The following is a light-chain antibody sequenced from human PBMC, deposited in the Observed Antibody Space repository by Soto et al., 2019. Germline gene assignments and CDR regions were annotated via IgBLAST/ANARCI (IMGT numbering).Light chain of an antibody. CDR3: CSYASSTTFV. J-gene: IGLJ2*01. CDR1: SSDVGSYNL. Sequence: QSALTQPASVAGSPGQSITISCTGTSSDVGSYNLVSWYQQHPGKAPKLIIYEGSKRPSGVSNRFSGSKSGNTASLTISGLQAEDEADYYCCSYASSTTFVFGGGTKVTAL. V-gene: IGLV2-23*03. CDR2: EGS.